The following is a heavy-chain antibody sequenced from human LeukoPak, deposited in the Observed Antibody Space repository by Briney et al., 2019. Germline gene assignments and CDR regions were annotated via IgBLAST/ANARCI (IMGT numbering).Heavy chain of an antibody. CDR3: SIPPGYCGNDCSFDH. CDR2: IYPGDYET. J-gene: IGHJ4*02. Sequence: GESLKISCEGSGYSFSNYWIGWVRQMPGKGLLWMGIIYPGDYETRYSPSFQGLVTISVDKSISTAYLQWSSLKASDTAIYYCSIPPGYCGNDCSFDHWGQGTLVTVSA. D-gene: IGHD2-21*02. CDR1: GYSFSNYW. V-gene: IGHV5-51*01.